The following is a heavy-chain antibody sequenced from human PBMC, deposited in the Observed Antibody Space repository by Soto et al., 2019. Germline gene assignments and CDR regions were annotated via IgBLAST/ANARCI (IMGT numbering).Heavy chain of an antibody. D-gene: IGHD4-17*01. CDR3: ASSTVTKYYYYGMDV. Sequence: GGSLRLSCAASGFTFSSYAMSWARQAPGKGLEWVSAISGSGGSTYYADSVKGRFTISRDNSKNTLYLQMNSLRAEDTAVYYCASSTVTKYYYYGMDVWGQGTTVTVSS. CDR1: GFTFSSYA. V-gene: IGHV3-23*01. CDR2: ISGSGGST. J-gene: IGHJ6*02.